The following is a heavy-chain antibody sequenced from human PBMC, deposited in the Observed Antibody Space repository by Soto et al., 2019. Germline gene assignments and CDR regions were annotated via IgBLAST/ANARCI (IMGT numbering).Heavy chain of an antibody. Sequence: AASVKVSCKASGYTFTSYGISWVRQAPGQGLEWMGWISAYNGNTNYAQKLQGRVTMTTDTSTSTAYMELRSLRSDDTAVYYCARVXDYDILTGYSGGYYFDYWGQGTLVTVSS. CDR2: ISAYNGNT. J-gene: IGHJ4*02. CDR3: ARVXDYDILTGYSGGYYFDY. CDR1: GYTFTSYG. D-gene: IGHD3-9*01. V-gene: IGHV1-18*04.